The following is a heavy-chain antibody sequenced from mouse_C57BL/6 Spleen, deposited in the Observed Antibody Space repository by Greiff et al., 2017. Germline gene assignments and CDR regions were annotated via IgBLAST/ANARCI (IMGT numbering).Heavy chain of an antibody. V-gene: IGHV1-82*01. CDR2: IYPGDGDT. Sequence: QVQLQQSGPELVKPGASVKISCKASGYAFSSSWMNWVKQRPGKGLEWIGRIYPGDGDTNYNGKFKGKATLTADKSSSTAYMQLSSLTSEDSAVYFCAPFITTVVATDFDYGGQGTTLTVSS. J-gene: IGHJ2*01. CDR3: APFITTVVATDFDY. CDR1: GYAFSSSW. D-gene: IGHD1-1*01.